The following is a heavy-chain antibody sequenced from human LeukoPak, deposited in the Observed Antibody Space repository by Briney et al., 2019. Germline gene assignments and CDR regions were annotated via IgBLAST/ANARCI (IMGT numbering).Heavy chain of an antibody. CDR2: FDPEDGET. CDR3: ATRYCSSTSCWFDP. Sequence: ASVKVSCKVSGYTLTELSMHWVRQAPGKGLEWMGGFDPEDGETIYAQKFQGRVTMIEDTSTDTAYMELSSLRSEDTAVYYCATRYCSSTSCWFDPWGQGTLVTVSS. CDR1: GYTLTELS. D-gene: IGHD2-2*01. J-gene: IGHJ5*02. V-gene: IGHV1-24*01.